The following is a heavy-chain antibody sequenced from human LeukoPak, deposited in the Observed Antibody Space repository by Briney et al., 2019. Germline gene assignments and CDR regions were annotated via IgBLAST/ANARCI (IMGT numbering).Heavy chain of an antibody. J-gene: IGHJ4*02. V-gene: IGHV3-23*01. Sequence: GGSLRLSCAASGFTFSSSAMSWVRQAPGKGLEWVSAISNNGGYTYYADSVQGRFTISRDNSKSTLCLQMNSLRAEDTAVYYCAKGVASDYVWEAYYFDFWGQGTLVTVSS. CDR3: AKGVASDYVWEAYYFDF. D-gene: IGHD3-16*01. CDR2: ISNNGGYT. CDR1: GFTFSSSA.